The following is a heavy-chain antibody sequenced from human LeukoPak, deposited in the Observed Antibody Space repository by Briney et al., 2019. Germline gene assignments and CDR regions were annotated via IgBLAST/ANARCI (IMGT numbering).Heavy chain of an antibody. CDR2: INAGNGNT. CDR3: AGDILTGRGSFDP. D-gene: IGHD3-9*01. V-gene: IGHV1-3*01. J-gene: IGHJ5*02. CDR1: GYTFIDYA. Sequence: GASVKVSCKASGYTFIDYAIHWVRQAPGQRLEWLGWINAGNGNTKYSQKFQDRVTITRDTSANTAYMELSSLRSEDTAVYYCAGDILTGRGSFDPWGQGTLVTVSS.